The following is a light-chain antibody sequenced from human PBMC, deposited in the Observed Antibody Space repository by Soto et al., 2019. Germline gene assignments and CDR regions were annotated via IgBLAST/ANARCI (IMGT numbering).Light chain of an antibody. Sequence: DIQMTQSPSTLSASVGDGVPITCRASQRISTWLAWYQQKPGKAPKLLIYDASSLESGVPSRFSGSGSGTEFTLTISSLQPDDFATYYCQQYNSYWTFGQGTKVDI. CDR2: DAS. J-gene: IGKJ1*01. V-gene: IGKV1-5*01. CDR3: QQYNSYWT. CDR1: QRISTW.